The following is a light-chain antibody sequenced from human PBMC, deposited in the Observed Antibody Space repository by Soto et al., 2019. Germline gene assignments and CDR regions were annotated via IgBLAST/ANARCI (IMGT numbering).Light chain of an antibody. CDR3: QSYDSSLSGFYV. J-gene: IGLJ1*01. CDR1: SSNIGAGYD. V-gene: IGLV1-40*01. Sequence: QSVLAQPPSVSGAPGQRVTISCTGSSSNIGAGYDVHWYQQLPGGAPRLLIYANSNRPSGVPDQFSGSRSGTSASLAITGLQAEDEADYSCQSYDSSLSGFYVFGTGTKVTVL. CDR2: ANS.